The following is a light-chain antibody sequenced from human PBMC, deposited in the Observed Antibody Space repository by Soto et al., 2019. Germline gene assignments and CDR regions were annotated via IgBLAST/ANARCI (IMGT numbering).Light chain of an antibody. CDR2: EAF. Sequence: DIPMTQSPSTLSASVGDRVTITCRASQRVGGGLAWYQQKPGKAPRILIYEAFSLESGVPSRFSGSGSGAEFTLTIGSLQPDDFATYYCLQYITYPFTFGGGTKVEIK. V-gene: IGKV1-5*03. CDR3: LQYITYPFT. J-gene: IGKJ4*01. CDR1: QRVGGG.